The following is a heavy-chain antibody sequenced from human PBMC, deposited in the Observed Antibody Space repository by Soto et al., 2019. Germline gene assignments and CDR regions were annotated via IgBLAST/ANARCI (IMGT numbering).Heavy chain of an antibody. V-gene: IGHV3-33*01. CDR1: GFTFSSCG. CDR2: IWYDGSNK. Sequence: QVQLVESGGGVVQPGRSLRLSCAASGFTFSSCGMHWVRQAPGKGLEWVAVIWYDGSNKYYADSVKGRFTISRDNSKNTLYLQMNSLRAEDTAVYYCVRLPYDSTWPDTIDYWGQGTLVTVSS. CDR3: VRLPYDSTWPDTIDY. D-gene: IGHD6-13*01. J-gene: IGHJ4*02.